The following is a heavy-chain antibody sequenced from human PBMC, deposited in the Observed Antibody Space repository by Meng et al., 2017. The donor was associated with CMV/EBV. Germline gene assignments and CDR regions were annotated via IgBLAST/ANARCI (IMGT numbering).Heavy chain of an antibody. Sequence: ASVKVSCKASGYTFTGYYMHWVRQAPGQGREWMGWINPNSGGTNYAQKFQGRVTMTRDTSISTAYMELSRLRSDDTAVYYCASTDVVGEDYYYGMDVWGQGTTVTVSS. V-gene: IGHV1-2*02. CDR3: ASTDVVGEDYYYGMDV. CDR2: INPNSGGT. CDR1: GYTFTGYY. J-gene: IGHJ6*02. D-gene: IGHD3-16*01.